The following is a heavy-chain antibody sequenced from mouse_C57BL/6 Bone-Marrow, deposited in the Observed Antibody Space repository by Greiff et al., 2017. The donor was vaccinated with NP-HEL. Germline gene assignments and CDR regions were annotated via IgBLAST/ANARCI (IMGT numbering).Heavy chain of an antibody. CDR2: ISDGGSYT. J-gene: IGHJ3*01. V-gene: IGHV5-4*01. CDR1: GFTFSSYA. Sequence: EVKLMESGGGLVKPGGSLKLSCAASGFTFSSYAMSWVRQTPGKRLEWVATISDGGSYTYYPDNVKGRFTISRDNAKNNLYLQMSHLKSEDTAMYYCARDWRGGGFAYWGQGSLVTVSA. CDR3: ARDWRGGGFAY.